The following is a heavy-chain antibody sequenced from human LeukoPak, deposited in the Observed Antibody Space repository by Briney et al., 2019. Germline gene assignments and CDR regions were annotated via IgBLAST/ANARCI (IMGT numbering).Heavy chain of an antibody. J-gene: IGHJ4*02. D-gene: IGHD3-9*01. CDR3: ARGDDILTRSGRIFDY. V-gene: IGHV4-30-2*06. Sequence: PSETLSLTCTVSGSSISSGGFSWSWIRQSPGKGLECIGYMYRSGSTYYNPSLKGRVTISVDRSKNQISLKLTSVTAADTAVYYCARGDDILTRSGRIFDYWGQGIQVTVSS. CDR2: MYRSGST. CDR1: GSSISSGGFS.